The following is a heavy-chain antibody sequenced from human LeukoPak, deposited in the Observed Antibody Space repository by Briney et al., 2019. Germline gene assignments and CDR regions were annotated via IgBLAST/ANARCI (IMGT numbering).Heavy chain of an antibody. CDR3: AKAGGYCSGGSCYPYFDY. D-gene: IGHD2-15*01. CDR2: ISWNSGSI. Sequence: TGGSLRLSCAASGFTFDDYAMHWVRQAPGKGLEWVSGISWNSGSIGYADSVKGRFTISRDNAKNSLYLQMNSLRAEDTALYYCAKAGGYCSGGSCYPYFDYWGQGTLVTVSS. J-gene: IGHJ4*02. V-gene: IGHV3-9*01. CDR1: GFTFDDYA.